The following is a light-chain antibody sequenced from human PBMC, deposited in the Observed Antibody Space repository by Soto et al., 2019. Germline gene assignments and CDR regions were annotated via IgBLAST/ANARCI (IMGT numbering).Light chain of an antibody. CDR3: QXSXSTPWT. CDR2: AAS. Sequence: DIQMTQSPSSLSASVGDRVIITCRASQSISSYLNWYQQKPGKAPKLLISAASNLQGGVPSRFXXXXXXXXXXXXXXXXXXXXXXTYYCQXSXSTPWTFGQGTKVEIK. CDR1: QSISSY. J-gene: IGKJ1*01. V-gene: IGKV1-39*01.